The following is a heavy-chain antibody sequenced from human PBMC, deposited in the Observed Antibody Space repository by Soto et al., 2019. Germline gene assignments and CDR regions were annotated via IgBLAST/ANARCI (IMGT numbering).Heavy chain of an antibody. V-gene: IGHV1-18*01. D-gene: IGHD3-9*01. CDR2: INAGNGTT. CDR3: ARGTDLLRYFDWLFRNRENELWFDP. CDR1: GGTFSSYA. Sequence: GASVKVSCKASGGTFSSYAISWVRQAPGQGLEWMGGINAGNGTTKYAQKFQGRVTITRDTSTSTAYMELRSLRSDDTAVYYCARGTDLLRYFDWLFRNRENELWFDPWGQGTLVTVSS. J-gene: IGHJ5*02.